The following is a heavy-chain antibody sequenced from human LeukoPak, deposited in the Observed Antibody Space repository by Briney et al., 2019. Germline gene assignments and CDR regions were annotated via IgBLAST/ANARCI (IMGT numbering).Heavy chain of an antibody. CDR3: FTGSAYYYDS. Sequence: VRSLRLSCAASGFTFSRYAMHWVRQAPGKGLEWVAVTSPDGNEKYYADSVKGRFTISRDNSKNTVFLQMNSLSTEDTAVYSCFTGSAYYYDSWGQGTLVTVSS. J-gene: IGHJ5*01. D-gene: IGHD3-22*01. V-gene: IGHV3-30*01. CDR2: TSPDGNEK. CDR1: GFTFSRYA.